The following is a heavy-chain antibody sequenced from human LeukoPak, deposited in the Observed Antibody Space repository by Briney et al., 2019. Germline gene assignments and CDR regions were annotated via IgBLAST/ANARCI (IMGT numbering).Heavy chain of an antibody. J-gene: IGHJ4*02. CDR3: ARGRVGCSSTSCYCFYDY. CDR1: GDSISSFY. Sequence: SETLSLTCTVSGDSISSFYWSWIRQPPGKGLEWIGCISDSGSINYNPSLQSRVTISIDTSKNQFSLKLSSVTAADTAVYYCARGRVGCSSTSCYCFYDYWGQGTLVTVSS. V-gene: IGHV4-59*12. CDR2: ISDSGSI. D-gene: IGHD2-2*01.